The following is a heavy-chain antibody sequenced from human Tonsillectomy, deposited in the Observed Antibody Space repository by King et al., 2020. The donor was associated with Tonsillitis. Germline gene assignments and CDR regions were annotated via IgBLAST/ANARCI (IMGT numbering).Heavy chain of an antibody. V-gene: IGHV3-23*04. CDR1: GFTFSSYA. CDR3: AKRMAVRAVKYYFDY. Sequence: VQLVESGGGLVQPGGSLRLSCAASGFTFSSYAMSWVRQAPGKGLEWVATISGGGGSTYYADSVKGRFTISRDNSKNTLYLQMNSLRAEDTAVYYCAKRMAVRAVKYYFDYWGQGTLVTVSS. D-gene: IGHD2-21*01. CDR2: ISGGGGST. J-gene: IGHJ4*02.